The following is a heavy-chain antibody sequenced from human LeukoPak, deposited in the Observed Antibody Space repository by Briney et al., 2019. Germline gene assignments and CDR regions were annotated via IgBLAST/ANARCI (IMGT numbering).Heavy chain of an antibody. J-gene: IGHJ4*02. CDR1: GYSISSGYY. Sequence: SETLSLTCAVSGYSISSGYYWGWIRQPPGKGLEWIGSIYHSGSTYYNPSLKSRVIISVDTSKNQFSLKLSSVTAADTAVYYCARVYSSSSGGFDYWGQGTLVTVSS. CDR3: ARVYSSSSGGFDY. V-gene: IGHV4-38-2*01. CDR2: IYHSGST. D-gene: IGHD6-6*01.